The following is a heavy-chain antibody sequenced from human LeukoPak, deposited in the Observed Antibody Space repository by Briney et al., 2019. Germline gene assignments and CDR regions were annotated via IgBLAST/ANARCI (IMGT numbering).Heavy chain of an antibody. CDR1: GGSISSYY. CDR3: ARRLGGYNY. V-gene: IGHV4-59*08. CDR2: IYYSGST. D-gene: IGHD5-24*01. Sequence: SETLSLTCTGSGGSISSYYWSWIRQPPGKGLEWIGYIYYSGSTNYNPSLKSRVTMSVDTSKNQFSLKLSTVTAADTAVYYCARRLGGYNYWGQGTLVTVSS. J-gene: IGHJ4*02.